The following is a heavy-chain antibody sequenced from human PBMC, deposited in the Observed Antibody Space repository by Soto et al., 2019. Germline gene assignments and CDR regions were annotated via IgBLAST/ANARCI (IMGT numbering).Heavy chain of an antibody. D-gene: IGHD4-17*01. J-gene: IGHJ5*02. CDR1: GGSISSGGYY. CDR3: ARETMTTVTTNWFDP. CDR2: IYYSGST. Sequence: QVQLQESGPGLVKPSQTLSLTCTVSGGSISSGGYYWSWIRQHPGKGLEWIGYIYYSGSTYYNPYLKSRVTISVDTSKNQFSLKLSSVTAADTAVYYCARETMTTVTTNWFDPWGQGTLVTVSS. V-gene: IGHV4-31*03.